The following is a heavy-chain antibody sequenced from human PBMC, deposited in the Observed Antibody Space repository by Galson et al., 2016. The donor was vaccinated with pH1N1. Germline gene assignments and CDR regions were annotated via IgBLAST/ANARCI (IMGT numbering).Heavy chain of an antibody. D-gene: IGHD2-15*01. V-gene: IGHV1-8*01. CDR3: ARGGYCSGGSCYDVLNY. Sequence: SVKVSCKASGYTFTDYDINWVRQGTGQGLEWMGWMNPNNDNTGYAQKFKGRVTMTRNTSISTAYMELSSLRSEDTAVYYCARGGYCSGGSCYDVLNYWGQGTLVTVS. CDR1: GYTFTDYD. CDR2: MNPNNDNT. J-gene: IGHJ4*02.